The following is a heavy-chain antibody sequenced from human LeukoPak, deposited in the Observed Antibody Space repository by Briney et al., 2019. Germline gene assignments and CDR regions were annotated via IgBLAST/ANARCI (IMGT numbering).Heavy chain of an antibody. Sequence: GGSLRLSCAASGFTFNTYAMKWVRQAPGKGLEWMAVVLSDGSDQYYADSVQGRFTISRDNSKNTLYLQMDNLRVEDTAVYYCARVSKPGWYDYYYMDVWGKGTTVTISS. V-gene: IGHV3-30*04. D-gene: IGHD2/OR15-2a*01. CDR1: GFTFNTYA. J-gene: IGHJ6*03. CDR3: ARVSKPGWYDYYYMDV. CDR2: VLSDGSDQ.